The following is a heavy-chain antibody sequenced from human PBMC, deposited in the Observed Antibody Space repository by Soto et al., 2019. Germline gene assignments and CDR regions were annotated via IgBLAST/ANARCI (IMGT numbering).Heavy chain of an antibody. D-gene: IGHD2-2*01. Sequence: PSETLSLTCAVYGGSFGGYYWSWIRQPPGKGLEWVGEINHSGSASYNPSLYSRVTISVDTSKNQFSLKLSSVTAADTAVYYCARNGGCSSTGCYAFDPWGQGTLVTVSS. V-gene: IGHV4-34*01. CDR2: INHSGSA. CDR1: GGSFGGYY. J-gene: IGHJ5*02. CDR3: ARNGGCSSTGCYAFDP.